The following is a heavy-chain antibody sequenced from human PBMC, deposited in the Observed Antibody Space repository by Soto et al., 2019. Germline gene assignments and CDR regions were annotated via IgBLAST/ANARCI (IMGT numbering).Heavy chain of an antibody. Sequence: GGSLRLSCAASGFTFSSYGMHWVRQAPGKGLEWVSSINTFGSNIYYADSVKGRFTISRDNAENSLYLQTNSLRAEDTGLYYCARDQDYYDLYYHGMDVWGQGTTVTVSS. CDR3: ARDQDYYDLYYHGMDV. J-gene: IGHJ6*02. CDR2: INTFGSNI. CDR1: GFTFSSYG. D-gene: IGHD3-22*01. V-gene: IGHV3-21*01.